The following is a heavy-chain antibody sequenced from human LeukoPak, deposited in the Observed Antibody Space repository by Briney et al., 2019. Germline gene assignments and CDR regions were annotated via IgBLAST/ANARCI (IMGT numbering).Heavy chain of an antibody. CDR3: ARTAFDWSQVGGNWFDP. V-gene: IGHV3-48*04. Sequence: GGSLRLSCAAPGFTFSSYSLNWVRQAPGKGLEWISYISSSGTNIDYADSVKGRFTISRDNGKNSLYLQMNSLRAEDTAVYYCARTAFDWSQVGGNWFDPWGQGTLVTVSP. CDR2: ISSSGTNI. CDR1: GFTFSSYS. D-gene: IGHD3-9*01. J-gene: IGHJ5*02.